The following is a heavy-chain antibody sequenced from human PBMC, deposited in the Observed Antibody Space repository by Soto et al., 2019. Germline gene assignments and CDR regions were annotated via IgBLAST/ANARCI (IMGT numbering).Heavy chain of an antibody. CDR1: GFTFSSHV. D-gene: IGHD3-10*01. CDR2: ISSDGNNE. J-gene: IGHJ5*02. CDR3: ARSCRHTLDP. V-gene: IGHV3-30*09. Sequence: GGSLRLSCEASGFTFSSHVIHWVRQAPGKGLEWVAAISSDGNNEYYVDSVKGRFAISRDNSKSTLWLQMNSLRAEDTAVYYCARSCRHTLDPWGQGARVTVSS.